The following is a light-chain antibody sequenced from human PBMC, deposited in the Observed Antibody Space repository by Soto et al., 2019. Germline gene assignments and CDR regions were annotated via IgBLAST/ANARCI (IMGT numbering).Light chain of an antibody. CDR3: SSYRSSSTLYV. CDR2: DVS. V-gene: IGLV2-14*01. Sequence: QSVLTQPASVSGSPGQSITISCTGTSSDVSGYKYVSWYQQHPGKAPKLMIYDVSNRPSGVSSRFSGSKSGNTASLNISGLQAEDEADYYCSSYRSSSTLYVFGTGTKLTVL. J-gene: IGLJ1*01. CDR1: SSDVSGYKY.